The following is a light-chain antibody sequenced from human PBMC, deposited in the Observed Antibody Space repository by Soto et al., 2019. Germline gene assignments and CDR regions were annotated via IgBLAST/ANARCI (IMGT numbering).Light chain of an antibody. Sequence: DIVMTQSPASLSVSPGEGVTLSCRASQSVGNDVAWYQQIGXXXXRLLIYGASTRATGVPARXXXXXXXXXXXXXXSSLQSEDFGIYYCQQYYNWPPAWTFGQGTRVDIK. CDR3: QQYYNWPPAWT. V-gene: IGKV3-15*01. CDR1: QSVGND. J-gene: IGKJ1*01. CDR2: GAS.